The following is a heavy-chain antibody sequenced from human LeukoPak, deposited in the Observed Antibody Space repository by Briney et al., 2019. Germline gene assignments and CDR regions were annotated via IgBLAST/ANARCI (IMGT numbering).Heavy chain of an antibody. V-gene: IGHV4-38-2*02. J-gene: IGHJ4*02. CDR2: IYYSGST. D-gene: IGHD3-10*01. CDR3: ARPYGSGSYGNHFDY. Sequence: NPSETLSLTCTVSGYSISSGYYWGWIRQPPGKGLEWIGSIYYSGSTYYNPSLKSRVTISVDTSKNQFSLKLSSVTAADTAVYYCARPYGSGSYGNHFDYWGQGTLVTVSS. CDR1: GYSISSGYY.